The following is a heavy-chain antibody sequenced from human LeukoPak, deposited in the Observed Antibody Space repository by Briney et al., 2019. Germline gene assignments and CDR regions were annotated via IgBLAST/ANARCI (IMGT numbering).Heavy chain of an antibody. D-gene: IGHD5-18*01. J-gene: IGHJ4*02. CDR3: AKGLVRLGETALVGSPY. CDR2: ISGRGGST. Sequence: GGSLRLSCAASGFSFGSYAMSWVRQAPGKGLEWISTISGRGGSTYYADSVQGRFTISRDNSKDTLYLQMNSLRVEDTAAYYCAKGLVRLGETALVGSPYWGQGTLVTVSS. V-gene: IGHV3-23*01. CDR1: GFSFGSYA.